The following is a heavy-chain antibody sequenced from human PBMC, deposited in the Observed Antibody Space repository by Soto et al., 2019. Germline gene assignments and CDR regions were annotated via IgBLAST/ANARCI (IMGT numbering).Heavy chain of an antibody. Sequence: EVQLVESGGGLVQPGGSLKLSCAASGFTFSGSAMHWVRQAAGNGLEWVGRIRSKSNSYATAYAASVKGRFTISRDDSKNTAYLQMNSLNSEDTAVYDCTRREGYCSSTNCPNWFDPWGQGTLVTVSS. J-gene: IGHJ5*02. CDR2: IRSKSNSYAT. CDR1: GFTFSGSA. D-gene: IGHD2-2*01. V-gene: IGHV3-73*02. CDR3: TRREGYCSSTNCPNWFDP.